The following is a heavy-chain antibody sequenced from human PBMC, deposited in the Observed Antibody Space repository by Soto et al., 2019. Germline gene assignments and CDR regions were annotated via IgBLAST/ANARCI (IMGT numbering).Heavy chain of an antibody. D-gene: IGHD3-16*01. Sequence: EVQLVESGGGLVKPGGSLRLSCAASGFTFSSYVMYWVRQAPGKGLEWVSSMSSSSSYIYYADSVKGRFTISRDNAKNTLYLQMNSLRAEDTAIYYCGKASTYPLDGVDVWGQGTTVTVSS. J-gene: IGHJ6*02. CDR1: GFTFSSYV. CDR3: GKASTYPLDGVDV. V-gene: IGHV3-21*04. CDR2: MSSSSSYI.